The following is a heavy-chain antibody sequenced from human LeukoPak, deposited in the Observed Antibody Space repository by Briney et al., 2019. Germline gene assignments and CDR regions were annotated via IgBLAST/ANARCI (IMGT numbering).Heavy chain of an antibody. V-gene: IGHV3-7*01. J-gene: IGHJ1*01. D-gene: IGHD3-22*01. CDR2: IKQDGSEK. Sequence: GGSLRLSCAASGFTFNSYWMSWVRQAPGKGLEWVANIKQDGSEKYYVDSVKGRFTISRDNAKNSLYLQMSSLRADDTAVYYCARDRLLYYYDSGPTGHFQHWGQGTLVTV. CDR3: ARDRLLYYYDSGPTGHFQH. CDR1: GFTFNSYW.